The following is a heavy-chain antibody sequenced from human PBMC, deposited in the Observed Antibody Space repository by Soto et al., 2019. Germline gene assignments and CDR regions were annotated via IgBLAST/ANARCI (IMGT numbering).Heavy chain of an antibody. V-gene: IGHV4-34*01. CDR2: INHSGST. J-gene: IGHJ4*02. CDR1: SGSFSGYY. D-gene: IGHD6-19*01. CDR3: ARGYGSGWFVDY. Sequence: SETLSLTCAVYSGSFSGYYWSWIRQPPGKGLEWIGEINHSGSTNYSPSLKSRVTISVDTSKNQFSLKLSSVTAADTAVYYCARGYGSGWFVDYWGQGTLVTVSS.